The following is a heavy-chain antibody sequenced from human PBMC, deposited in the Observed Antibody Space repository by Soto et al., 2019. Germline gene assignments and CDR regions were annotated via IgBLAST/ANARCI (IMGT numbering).Heavy chain of an antibody. CDR1: GYTFTSYG. D-gene: IGHD3-3*01. J-gene: IGHJ5*02. Sequence: ASVKVSCKASGYTFTSYGISWVRQAPGQGLEWMGWISAYNGNTNYAQKLQGRVTMTTDTSTSTAYMELRSLRSDDTAVYYCARDVRQYYDFWSGYHNWFDPWGQGTLVTVPS. V-gene: IGHV1-18*01. CDR2: ISAYNGNT. CDR3: ARDVRQYYDFWSGYHNWFDP.